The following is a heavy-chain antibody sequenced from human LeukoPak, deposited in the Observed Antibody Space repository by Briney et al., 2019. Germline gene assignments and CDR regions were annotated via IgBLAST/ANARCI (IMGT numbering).Heavy chain of an antibody. CDR2: ISGSGGST. CDR3: AKIYCSSTSCYNHYYYYMDV. D-gene: IGHD2-2*02. Sequence: GGSLRLSCAASGFTFSSYGMSWVRQAPGKGLEWVSAISGSGGSTYYADSVKGRFTISRDISKNTLYLQMNSLRAEDTAVYYCAKIYCSSTSCYNHYYYYMDVWGKGTTVTVSS. CDR1: GFTFSSYG. V-gene: IGHV3-23*01. J-gene: IGHJ6*03.